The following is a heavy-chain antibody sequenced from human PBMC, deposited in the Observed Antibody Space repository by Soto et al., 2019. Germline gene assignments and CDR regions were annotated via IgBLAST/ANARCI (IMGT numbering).Heavy chain of an antibody. Sequence: GGSLRLSCAASGFTFSSYAMSWVRQAPGKGLEWVSAISGSGGSTYYADSVKGRFTISRDNSKNTLYLQMNSLRAEDTAVYYCANGDFRSARYYYYYGMDVWGQGTTVTVSS. CDR2: ISGSGGST. J-gene: IGHJ6*02. V-gene: IGHV3-23*01. CDR3: ANGDFRSARYYYYYGMDV. CDR1: GFTFSSYA. D-gene: IGHD3-3*01.